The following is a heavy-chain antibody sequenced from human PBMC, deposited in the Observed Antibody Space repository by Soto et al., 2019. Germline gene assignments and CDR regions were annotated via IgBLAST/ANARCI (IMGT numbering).Heavy chain of an antibody. CDR3: AKGAVAGTPTSYYYYGMDV. Sequence: QVQLLQSGAEVKKPGSSVRVSCEASGGTFRTYAISWVRQAPGQGLEWLGEIIPIFGTVNYAQRFQGRFTITADESTTTVYMDLRSLRSEDTAVYDCAKGAVAGTPTSYYYYGMDVWGQGTTVTVSS. CDR2: IIPIFGTV. D-gene: IGHD6-19*01. CDR1: GGTFRTYA. J-gene: IGHJ6*02. V-gene: IGHV1-69*12.